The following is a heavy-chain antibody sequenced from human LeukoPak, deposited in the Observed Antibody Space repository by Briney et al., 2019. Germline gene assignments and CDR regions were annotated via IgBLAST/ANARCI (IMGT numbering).Heavy chain of an antibody. CDR2: IADSGDVT. CDR3: AKGQTGAPSFYYFFYLDG. J-gene: IGHJ6*03. D-gene: IGHD2-8*02. CDR1: GFTFRGYA. V-gene: IGHV3-23*01. Sequence: GGSLRLSCAASGFTFRGYAMAWVRQAPGKGLEWVSTIADSGDVTYYTDSVKGRFTISRDNSKNTLYLQMHSLTAEDTALYFCAKGQTGAPSFYYFFYLDGWGEGSTVIVSS.